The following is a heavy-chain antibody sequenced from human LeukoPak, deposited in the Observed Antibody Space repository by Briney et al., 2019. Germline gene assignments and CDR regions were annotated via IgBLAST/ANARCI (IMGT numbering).Heavy chain of an antibody. D-gene: IGHD1-14*01. CDR1: GFTFDSYA. CDR3: ARNQRRLDY. J-gene: IGHJ4*02. Sequence: GGSLRLSCSASGFTFDSYAMNWVRQAPGKGLEWVANIKQDGSEKYYVDSVKGRFTISRDNARNSLYLQVNSLRAEDTAEYYCARNQRRLDYWGQGTLVTVSS. CDR2: IKQDGSEK. V-gene: IGHV3-7*01.